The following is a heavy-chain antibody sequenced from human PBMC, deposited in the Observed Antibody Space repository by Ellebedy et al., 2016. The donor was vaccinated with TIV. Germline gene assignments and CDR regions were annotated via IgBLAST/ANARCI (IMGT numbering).Heavy chain of an antibody. CDR3: ARGLSRRWMEGFY. CDR2: INPLGSQK. J-gene: IGHJ4*02. CDR1: GFTFSVSW. D-gene: IGHD3-3*01. Sequence: PGGSLRLSCAASGFTFSVSWMSWVRQAPGKGLEWVAKINPLGSQKSYVDSVKGRFTISRDNAENSLFLEMNSLRVEDTAVHYCARGLSRRWMEGFYWGQGTLVTVS. V-gene: IGHV3-7*04.